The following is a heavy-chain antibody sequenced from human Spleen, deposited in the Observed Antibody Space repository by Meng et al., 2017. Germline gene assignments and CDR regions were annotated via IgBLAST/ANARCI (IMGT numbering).Heavy chain of an antibody. D-gene: IGHD6-19*01. V-gene: IGHV4-39*07. Sequence: QLQLQEAGPGLVKPSETLSLTCTVSGGYISSNNDYWGWIRQPPGKGLEWVGSIFYRGSPYYDPSLKSRVTISVDTSKDHFSLKLTSVTAADTAVYYCARLKKSLVIDNWGQGTLVTVSS. CDR3: ARLKKSLVIDN. J-gene: IGHJ4*02. CDR1: GGYISSNNDY. CDR2: IFYRGSP.